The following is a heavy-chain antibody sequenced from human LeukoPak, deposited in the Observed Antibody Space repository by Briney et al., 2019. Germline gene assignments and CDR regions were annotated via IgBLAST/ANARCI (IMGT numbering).Heavy chain of an antibody. Sequence: PGGSLRLSCAASGFTFSSYAMSWVRQTPGKGLEWVSFISGSGSNTYYADSVKGRLTISRDNFKNTLYLQMNSLRAEDTAIYYCAKCLYSGNYFDAFDIWGQGTMVTVSS. V-gene: IGHV3-23*01. CDR2: ISGSGSNT. CDR3: AKCLYSGNYFDAFDI. J-gene: IGHJ3*02. CDR1: GFTFSSYA. D-gene: IGHD1-26*01.